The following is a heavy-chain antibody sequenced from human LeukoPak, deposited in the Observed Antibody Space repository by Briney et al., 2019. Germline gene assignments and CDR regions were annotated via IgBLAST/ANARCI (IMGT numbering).Heavy chain of an antibody. V-gene: IGHV1-58*02. J-gene: IGHJ4*02. CDR2: IVVGSGNT. Sequence: SVKVSCKASGFTFTSSAMQWVRQARGQRLEWIGWIVVGSGNTNYAQKFQERVTITRDMSTSTAYMELSSLRSEDTAVYYCAAASQEYSSSWLPLDYWGRGTLVTVSS. CDR1: GFTFTSSA. CDR3: AAASQEYSSSWLPLDY. D-gene: IGHD6-13*01.